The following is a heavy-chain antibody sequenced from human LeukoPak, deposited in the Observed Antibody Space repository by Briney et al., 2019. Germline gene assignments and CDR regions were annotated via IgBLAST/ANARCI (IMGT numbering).Heavy chain of an antibody. CDR1: GFTFSSYW. CDR3: ARVTGEYYYYYMDV. J-gene: IGHJ6*03. D-gene: IGHD7-27*01. CDR2: IKQDGSEK. V-gene: IGHV3-7*01. Sequence: GGTLRLSCAASGFTFSSYWMSWVRQAPGKGLEWVANIKQDGSEKYYVDSVKGRFTISRDNAKNSLYLQMNSLRAEDTAVYYCARVTGEYYYYYMDVWGKGTTVTVSS.